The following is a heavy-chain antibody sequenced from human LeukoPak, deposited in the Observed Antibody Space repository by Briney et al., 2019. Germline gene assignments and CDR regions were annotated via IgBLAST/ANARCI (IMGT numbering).Heavy chain of an antibody. CDR2: MYYSGST. CDR1: GGSISGYY. Sequence: SETLSLTCSVSGGSISGYYWSWIRQPPGKGLEWIGDMYYSGSTNYNPSLKSRVTISVDTSKKQISLKLNSVTAADTAVYYCARGTVFGVATDWFDPWGQGTLVTISS. D-gene: IGHD3-3*01. CDR3: ARGTVFGVATDWFDP. V-gene: IGHV4-59*01. J-gene: IGHJ5*02.